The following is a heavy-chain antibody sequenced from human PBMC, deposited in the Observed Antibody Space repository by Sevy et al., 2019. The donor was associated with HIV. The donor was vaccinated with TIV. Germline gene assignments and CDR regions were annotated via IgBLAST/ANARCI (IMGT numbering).Heavy chain of an antibody. D-gene: IGHD4-17*01. CDR3: AREGQTTVVTQFDY. V-gene: IGHV3-48*02. Sequence: GGSLRLSCAASGFTFSSYSMNWVRQAPGKGLEWVSYISSSSSTIYYADSGKGRFTISRDNAKNSLYLQMNSLRDEDTAVYYCAREGQTTVVTQFDYWGQGTLVTVSS. CDR1: GFTFSSYS. CDR2: ISSSSSTI. J-gene: IGHJ4*02.